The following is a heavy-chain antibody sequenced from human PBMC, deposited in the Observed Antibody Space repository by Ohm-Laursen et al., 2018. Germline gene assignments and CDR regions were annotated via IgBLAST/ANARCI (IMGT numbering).Heavy chain of an antibody. D-gene: IGHD6-6*01. Sequence: SDTLSLTCAVYGGSFSGYYWSWIRQPPGKGLEWIGEINHSGSTNYNPSLKSRVTISVDTSKNQFSLKLSSVTAADTAVYYCARQISIAARTYYYYGMDVWGQGTTVTVSS. CDR3: ARQISIAARTYYYYGMDV. J-gene: IGHJ6*02. CDR1: GGSFSGYY. V-gene: IGHV4-34*01. CDR2: INHSGST.